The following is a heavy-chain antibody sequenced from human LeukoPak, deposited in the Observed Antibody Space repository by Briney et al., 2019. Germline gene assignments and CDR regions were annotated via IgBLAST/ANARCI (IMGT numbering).Heavy chain of an antibody. CDR2: ISNSGGTT. V-gene: IGHV3-23*01. CDR3: AKGLSSGWNLKGSDY. Sequence: QPGGSLRLSCAASGFTFSSYAMTWVRQAPGKGLEWVSSISNSGGTTYYADSVKGRFTISRDNSRDNSKNTVYLQMNSLSAEDTAVYYCAKGLSSGWNLKGSDYWGQGTLVTVSS. D-gene: IGHD6-19*01. J-gene: IGHJ4*02. CDR1: GFTFSSYA.